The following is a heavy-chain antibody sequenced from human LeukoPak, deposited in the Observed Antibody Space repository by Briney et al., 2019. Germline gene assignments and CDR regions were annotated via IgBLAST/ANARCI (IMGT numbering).Heavy chain of an antibody. V-gene: IGHV4-30-2*01. CDR3: ASSAYYYYDSSGYSFDY. CDR1: GGSISSGGYS. CDR2: IYHSGST. Sequence: SETLSLTCAVSGGSISSGGYSWRWIRQPPGKGLEWIGYIYHSGSTYYNPSLKSRVTISVDRSKNQFSLKLSSVTAADTAVYYCASSAYYYYDSSGYSFDYWGQGTLVTVSS. D-gene: IGHD3-22*01. J-gene: IGHJ4*02.